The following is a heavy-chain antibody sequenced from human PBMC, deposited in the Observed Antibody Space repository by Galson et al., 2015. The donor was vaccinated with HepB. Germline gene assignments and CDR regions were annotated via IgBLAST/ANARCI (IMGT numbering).Heavy chain of an antibody. J-gene: IGHJ3*02. CDR2: INPSGGST. D-gene: IGHD3-22*01. CDR3: ARDLGPDSSGYPAADAFDI. CDR1: GYTFTSYY. V-gene: IGHV1-46*01. Sequence: SVKVSCKASGYTFTSYYMHWVRQAPGQGLEWMGIINPSGGSTSYAQKFQGRVTMTRDTSTSTVYMELSSLRSEDTAVYYCARDLGPDSSGYPAADAFDIWGQGTMVTVSS.